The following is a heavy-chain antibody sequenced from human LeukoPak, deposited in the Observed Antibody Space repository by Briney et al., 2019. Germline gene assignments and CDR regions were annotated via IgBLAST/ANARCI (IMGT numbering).Heavy chain of an antibody. J-gene: IGHJ4*02. CDR2: INPSGGST. V-gene: IGHV1-46*01. Sequence: GSVKVSCKASGYTFTSYDINWVRQAPGQGLEWMGIINPSGGSTSYAQKFQGRVTMTRDTSTSTVYMELSSLRSEDTAVYYCARDILTGYSQYYFDYWGQGTLVTVSS. CDR1: GYTFTSYD. D-gene: IGHD3-9*01. CDR3: ARDILTGYSQYYFDY.